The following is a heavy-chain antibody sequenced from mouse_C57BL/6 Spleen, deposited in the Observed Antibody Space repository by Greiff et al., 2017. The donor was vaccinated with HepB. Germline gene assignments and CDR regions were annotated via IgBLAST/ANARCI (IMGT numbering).Heavy chain of an antibody. J-gene: IGHJ2*01. CDR2: ISSGSSTI. D-gene: IGHD2-3*01. Sequence: EVKLMESGGGLVKPGGSLKLSCAASGFTFSDYGMHWVRQAPEKGLEWVAYISSGSSTIYYADTVKGRFTISRDNAKNTLFLQMTSLRSEDTAMYYCARALDGYPYYWGQGPTLTASS. CDR1: GFTFSDYG. CDR3: ARALDGYPYY. V-gene: IGHV5-17*01.